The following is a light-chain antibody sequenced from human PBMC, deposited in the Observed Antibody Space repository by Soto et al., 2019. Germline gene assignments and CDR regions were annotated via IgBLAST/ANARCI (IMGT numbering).Light chain of an antibody. V-gene: IGKV1-5*01. Sequence: DIQMTQSPATRSASLGCAFTFTCRAIQSVSGLLAWYQQKPGEAPKLLIYDASALPRGVPSRFSGSGSGTKFTLTIASLQPDDFATYYCQQYETFSGTFGPGTKVDIK. CDR3: QQYETFSGT. CDR2: DAS. J-gene: IGKJ1*01. CDR1: QSVSGL.